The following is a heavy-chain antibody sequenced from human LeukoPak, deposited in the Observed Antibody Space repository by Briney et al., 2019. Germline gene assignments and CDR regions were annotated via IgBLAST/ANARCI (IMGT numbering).Heavy chain of an antibody. V-gene: IGHV3-48*03. J-gene: IGHJ6*03. D-gene: IGHD6-19*01. CDR2: MSSSGITI. Sequence: PGGSLRLSCAASGFTFSRYEMNWVRQAPGKGLEWISYMSSSGITIYYADSVKGRFTISRDNAKNSLYLQMNSLRAEDTAVYYCAKDGYSSGWYTFYYYYYMDVWGKGTTVTVSS. CDR3: AKDGYSSGWYTFYYYYYMDV. CDR1: GFTFSRYE.